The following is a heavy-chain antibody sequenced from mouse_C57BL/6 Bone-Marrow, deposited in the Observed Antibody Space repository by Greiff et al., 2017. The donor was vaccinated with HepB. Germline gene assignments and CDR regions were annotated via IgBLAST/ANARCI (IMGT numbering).Heavy chain of an antibody. V-gene: IGHV1-64*01. J-gene: IGHJ3*01. CDR3: ARTRGFAY. CDR2: IHPNSGIT. Sequence: VQLQQSGARLEKPGASLNFSSKPSGYPLTSYWRPWLKQRPGEGLEWIGIIHPNSGITNYNEKFKSKATLTVDKSSSTAYMQLSSLTSEDSAVYYCARTRGFAYWGQGTLVTVSA. CDR1: GYPLTSYW.